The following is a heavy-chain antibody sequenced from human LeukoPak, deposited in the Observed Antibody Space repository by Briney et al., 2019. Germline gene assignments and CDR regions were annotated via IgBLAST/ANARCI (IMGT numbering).Heavy chain of an antibody. CDR1: GFTFSSYW. CDR3: ARRGGDIVVVPAAIVYYFYYMDV. D-gene: IGHD2-2*01. V-gene: IGHV3-7*01. J-gene: IGHJ6*03. Sequence: PGGSLRLSCAASGFTFSSYWMSWVRQAPGKGLEWVANIKQDGSEKYYVDSVKGRFTISRDNAKNSLYLQMNSLRAEDTAVYYCARRGGDIVVVPAAIVYYFYYMDVWGKGTRSPSP. CDR2: IKQDGSEK.